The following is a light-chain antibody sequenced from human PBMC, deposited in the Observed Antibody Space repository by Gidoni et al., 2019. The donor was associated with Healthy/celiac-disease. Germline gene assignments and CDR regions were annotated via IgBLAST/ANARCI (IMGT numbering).Light chain of an antibody. CDR2: WAS. CDR1: QSVLYSSNNKNY. J-gene: IGKJ2*01. CDR3: QQYYSTPYT. V-gene: IGKV4-1*01. Sequence: DIVMTQSPDSLAVSLGERATINCTSSQSVLYSSNNKNYLVWYQQKPGQPPKPLIYWASTRESGVPDRFSGSGSGTDFTLTISSLQAEDVAVYYCQQYYSTPYTFGQGTELEIK.